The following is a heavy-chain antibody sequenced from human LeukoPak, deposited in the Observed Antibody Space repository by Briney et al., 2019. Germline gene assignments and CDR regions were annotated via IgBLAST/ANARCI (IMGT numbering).Heavy chain of an antibody. CDR3: AKDSSGWSGLVAFDI. V-gene: IGHV3-30*02. Sequence: GGSLRLSCAASGFTFSSYGMHWVRQAPGKGLEWVAFIRYDGSNKYYADSVKGRFTISIDNSKNTLYLQMNCLRAEDTAVYYCAKDSSGWSGLVAFDIWGQGTMVTVSS. CDR2: IRYDGSNK. J-gene: IGHJ3*02. D-gene: IGHD6-19*01. CDR1: GFTFSSYG.